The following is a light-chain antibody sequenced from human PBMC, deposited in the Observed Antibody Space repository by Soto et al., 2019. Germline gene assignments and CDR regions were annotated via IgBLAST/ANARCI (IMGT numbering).Light chain of an antibody. V-gene: IGKV1-27*01. CDR1: QGIDNS. CDR3: QKYNSAPWT. J-gene: IGKJ1*01. CDR2: AAS. Sequence: DIQMTQSRSSLSASLGDRVAITCRASQGIDNSLAWYQQKPGKVPKLLIYAASTLHSGVPSRFSGSGSGTDFTLTISSLQPEDVATYYCQKYNSAPWTFGQGTNVEIK.